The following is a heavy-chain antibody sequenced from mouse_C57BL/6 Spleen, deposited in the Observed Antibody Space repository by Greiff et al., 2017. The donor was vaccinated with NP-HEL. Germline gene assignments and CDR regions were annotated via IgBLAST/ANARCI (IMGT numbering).Heavy chain of an antibody. CDR1: GFTFSDYY. D-gene: IGHD2-3*01. CDR3: ARGGFYDGYLDAMDY. CDR2: ISNGGGST. J-gene: IGHJ4*01. Sequence: EVKLVESGGGLVQPGGSLKLSCAASGFTFSDYYMYWVRQTPEKRLEWVAYISNGGGSTYYPDTVKGRFTISRDNAKNTLYLQMSRLKSADTAMYYCARGGFYDGYLDAMDYWGQGTSVTVSS. V-gene: IGHV5-12*01.